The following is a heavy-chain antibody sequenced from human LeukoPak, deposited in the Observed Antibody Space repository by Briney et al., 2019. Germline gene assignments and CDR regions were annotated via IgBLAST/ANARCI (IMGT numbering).Heavy chain of an antibody. CDR3: ARVKVVGATLVDY. CDR2: IYYSGST. D-gene: IGHD1-26*01. Sequence: SETLSLTCTVSGGSTSSSSYYWGWIRQPPGKGLEWIGSIYYSGSTYYNPSLKSRVTISVDTSKNQFSLKLSSVTAADTAVYYCARVKVVGATLVDYWGQGTLVTVSS. J-gene: IGHJ4*02. CDR1: GGSTSSSSYY. V-gene: IGHV4-39*07.